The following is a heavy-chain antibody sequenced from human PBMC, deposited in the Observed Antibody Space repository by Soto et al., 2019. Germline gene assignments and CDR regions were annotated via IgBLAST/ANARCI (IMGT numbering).Heavy chain of an antibody. D-gene: IGHD3-3*01. CDR3: AKDWSAPPAIFGVVIIGTSSAYFDY. CDR1: GFTFSSYA. J-gene: IGHJ4*02. Sequence: PGGSLRLSCAASGFTFSSYAMSWVRQAPGKGLEWVSAISGSGGSTYYADSVKGRFTISRDNSKNTLYLQMNSLRAEDTAVYYCAKDWSAPPAIFGVVIIGTSSAYFDYWGQGTLVTVSS. CDR2: ISGSGGST. V-gene: IGHV3-23*01.